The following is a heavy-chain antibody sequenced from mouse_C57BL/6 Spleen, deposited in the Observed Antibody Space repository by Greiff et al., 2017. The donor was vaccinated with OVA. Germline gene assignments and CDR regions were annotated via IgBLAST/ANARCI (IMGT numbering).Heavy chain of an antibody. D-gene: IGHD6-1*01. Sequence: EVQLVESGGGLVKPGGSLKLSCAASGFTFSDYGMHWVRQAPEQGLEWVAYISRGSSTIYYADTVKGRFTISRDNAKNTLFLQMTSLRSEDAAMYYCARDAARRYFDYWGQGTTLTVSS. CDR3: ARDAARRYFDY. J-gene: IGHJ2*01. V-gene: IGHV5-17*01. CDR2: ISRGSSTI. CDR1: GFTFSDYG.